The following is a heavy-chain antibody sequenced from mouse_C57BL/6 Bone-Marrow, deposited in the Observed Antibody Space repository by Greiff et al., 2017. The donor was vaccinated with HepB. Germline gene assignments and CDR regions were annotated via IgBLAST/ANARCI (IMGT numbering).Heavy chain of an antibody. CDR1: EYEFPSHD. D-gene: IGHD1-1*01. CDR3: AVVATRGYWYFDV. J-gene: IGHJ1*03. V-gene: IGHV5-2*01. CDR2: INSDGGST. Sequence: VQLKESGGGLVQPGESLKLSCESNEYEFPSHDMSWVRKTPEKRLELVAAINSDGGSTYYPDTMERRFIISRDNTKKTLYLQMSSLRSEDTALYYCAVVATRGYWYFDVWGTGTTVTVSS.